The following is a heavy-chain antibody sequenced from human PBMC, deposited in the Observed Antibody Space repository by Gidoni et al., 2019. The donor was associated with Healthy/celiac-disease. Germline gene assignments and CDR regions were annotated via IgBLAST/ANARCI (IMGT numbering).Heavy chain of an antibody. CDR3: ARGNCGGDCSPQIPNYYYYGMDV. J-gene: IGHJ6*04. CDR2: IIPIFGTA. CDR1: GGTFSSYA. V-gene: IGHV1-69*01. Sequence: QVQLVQSGAEVKKPGSSVKVSCKASGGTFSSYAISWVRQAPGQGLEWMGGIIPIFGTANYAQKFQGRVTITADESTSTAYMELSSLRSEDTAVYYCARGNCGGDCSPQIPNYYYYGMDVWGKGTTVTVSS. D-gene: IGHD2-21*02.